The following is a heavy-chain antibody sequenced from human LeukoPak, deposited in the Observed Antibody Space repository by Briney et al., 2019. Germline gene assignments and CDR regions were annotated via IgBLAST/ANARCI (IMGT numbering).Heavy chain of an antibody. CDR2: IRYDGSNK. D-gene: IGHD1-1*01. CDR3: AKVPRANWNYFDY. CDR1: GFTFSSYG. V-gene: IGHV3-30*02. Sequence: PGGSLRLSCAASGFTFSSYGMHWVRQAPGKGLEWVAFIRYDGSNKYYADSVKGRFTISRDNSKNTLYLQMNSLRAEDTAVYYCAKVPRANWNYFDYWGQGTLVTVSS. J-gene: IGHJ4*02.